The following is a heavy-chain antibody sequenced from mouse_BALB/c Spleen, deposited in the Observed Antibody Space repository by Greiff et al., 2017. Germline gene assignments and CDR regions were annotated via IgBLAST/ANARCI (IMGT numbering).Heavy chain of an antibody. CDR3: ASQAIYYDYDAWFAY. CDR2: ISSGGSYT. D-gene: IGHD2-4*01. J-gene: IGHJ3*01. Sequence: EVKVVESGGGLVKPGGSLKLSCAASGFTFSGYGMSWVRQTPDKRLEWVATISSGGSYTYYPDSVKGRFTISRDNAKNTLYLQMSSLKSEDTAMYYCASQAIYYDYDAWFAYWGQGTLVTVSA. CDR1: GFTFSGYG. V-gene: IGHV5-6*03.